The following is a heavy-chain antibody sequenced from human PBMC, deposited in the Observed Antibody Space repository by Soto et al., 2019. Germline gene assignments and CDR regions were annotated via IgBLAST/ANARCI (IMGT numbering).Heavy chain of an antibody. CDR2: ISYDGSNK. D-gene: IGHD3-22*01. V-gene: IGHV3-30-3*01. Sequence: QVQLVESGGGVVQPGRSLRLSCAASGFTFSSYAMHWVRQAPGKGLEWVAVISYDGSNKYYADSVKGRFTISRDNSKNTLYLQMNSLRAEDTAVYYCASSYDSSGYYYDYWGQGTLVTVSS. J-gene: IGHJ4*02. CDR3: ASSYDSSGYYYDY. CDR1: GFTFSSYA.